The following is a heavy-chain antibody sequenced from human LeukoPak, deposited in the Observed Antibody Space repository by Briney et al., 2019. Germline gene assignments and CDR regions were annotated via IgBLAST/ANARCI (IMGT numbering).Heavy chain of an antibody. Sequence: GDSLKISCQGSGYSFSSFWVGWVRQTPGKGLEWMGVVYPDDSAARYSPSFQVQITFSADKSLDTAYLQWSSLRASDTGIYFCARSRVWGDSRWAFDYWGQGTPVTVSS. CDR1: GYSFSSFW. D-gene: IGHD3-16*01. V-gene: IGHV5-51*01. CDR3: ARSRVWGDSRWAFDY. J-gene: IGHJ4*02. CDR2: VYPDDSAA.